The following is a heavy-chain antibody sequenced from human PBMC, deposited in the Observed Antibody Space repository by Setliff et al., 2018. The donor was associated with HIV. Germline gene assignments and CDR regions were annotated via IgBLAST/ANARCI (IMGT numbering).Heavy chain of an antibody. J-gene: IGHJ4*02. D-gene: IGHD3-16*01. CDR3: AKGDKQLTFRRGRQYFED. CDR2: VSHDGRNK. Sequence: GGPLRLSCASSGFTFSSYALHWFSQAPGKGREWVAGVSHDGRNKYYGDSVKGRFTVSRDNSKNTLLLQVGSLRPEDSAMYYCAKGDKQLTFRRGRQYFEDWGQGTWVTVSS. CDR1: GFTFSSYA. V-gene: IGHV3-30*04.